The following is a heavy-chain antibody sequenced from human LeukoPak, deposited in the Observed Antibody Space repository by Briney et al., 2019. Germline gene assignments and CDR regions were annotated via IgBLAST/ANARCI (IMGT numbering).Heavy chain of an antibody. J-gene: IGHJ4*02. V-gene: IGHV3-23*01. CDR1: GFTFSSYA. CDR3: AKHRFESGGYHSTD. CDR2: ISGGSGST. Sequence: QPGGSLRLSCAASGFTFSSYAMSWVRQAPGKGLAWVSTISGGSGSTYCADSVKGRFTISRDNSKNTLYLQMNSLREEDTAVYYCAKHRFESGGYHSTDWGQGTLVTVSS. D-gene: IGHD3-22*01.